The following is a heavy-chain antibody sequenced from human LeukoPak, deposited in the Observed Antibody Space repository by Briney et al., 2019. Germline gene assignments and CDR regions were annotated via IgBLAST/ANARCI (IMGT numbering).Heavy chain of an antibody. CDR3: AKRPSGGYYFDY. CDR2: ISGSGGST. CDR1: GFTFSSYA. D-gene: IGHD4-23*01. Sequence: RGSLRLSCAASGFTFSSYAMSWVRQAPGKGLEWVSAISGSGGSTYYADSVKGRFTISRDNSKNTLYLQMNSLRAEDTAVYYCAKRPSGGYYFDYWGQGTLVTVSS. J-gene: IGHJ4*02. V-gene: IGHV3-23*01.